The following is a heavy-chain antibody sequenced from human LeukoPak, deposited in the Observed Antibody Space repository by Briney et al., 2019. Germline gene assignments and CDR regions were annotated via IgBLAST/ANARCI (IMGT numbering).Heavy chain of an antibody. D-gene: IGHD5/OR15-5a*01. CDR1: GYSISSGYY. V-gene: IGHV4-38-2*02. CDR3: ATIYSVNYNWFDP. Sequence: SETLSLTCTVSGYSISSGYYWGWIRQPPGKGLEWIGSIYHSGSTHYNPSLKSRVTISVDTSNNQFSLKLNSVTAADTAVYFCATIYSVNYNWFDPWGQGTLVTVSS. CDR2: IYHSGST. J-gene: IGHJ5*02.